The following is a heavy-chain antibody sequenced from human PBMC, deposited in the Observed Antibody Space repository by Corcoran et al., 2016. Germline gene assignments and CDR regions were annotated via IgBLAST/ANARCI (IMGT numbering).Heavy chain of an antibody. J-gene: IGHJ6*02. Sequence: QLQLQESGPGLVKPSETLSLTCTVSGDSISSSSYYWGWIRQPPGKGLEWIGSIYYSGSTYYNPSLKSRVTISVDTSKNPFSLKLSSVTAADTAVYYCARINYYGSAKPGRGMDVWGQGTTVTVSS. D-gene: IGHD3-10*01. V-gene: IGHV4-39*01. CDR2: IYYSGST. CDR1: GDSISSSSYY. CDR3: ARINYYGSAKPGRGMDV.